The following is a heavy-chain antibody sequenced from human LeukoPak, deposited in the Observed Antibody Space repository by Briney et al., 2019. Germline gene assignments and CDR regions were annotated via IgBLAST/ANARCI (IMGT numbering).Heavy chain of an antibody. D-gene: IGHD5-12*01. CDR3: ARFAGTSAHLEKWLRFGDNWFDP. CDR1: GFTFSSYD. Sequence: GGSLRLSCAASGFTFSSYDMSWVRQAPGRGLEWVSGISGSGGTTYSADSMKGRFTISRDNAKNSLNLQMNSLRVEDTAVYFCARFAGTSAHLEKWLRFGDNWFDPWGQGAQVTVSS. V-gene: IGHV3-23*01. J-gene: IGHJ5*02. CDR2: ISGSGGTT.